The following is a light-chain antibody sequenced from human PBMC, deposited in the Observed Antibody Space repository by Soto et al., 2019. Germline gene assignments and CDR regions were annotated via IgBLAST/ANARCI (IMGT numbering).Light chain of an antibody. CDR3: CSYAGSSPWV. J-gene: IGLJ1*01. Sequence: QSALTQPASVSGSPGQSITISCTGTTSDIGSYNLVSWYQQHPGKVPKIIIYEASKRPSGAPYRFSGSKSGNTASLTISGLQAEDDADYYCCSYAGSSPWVFGTGTKVTVL. CDR1: TSDIGSYNL. CDR2: EAS. V-gene: IGLV2-23*01.